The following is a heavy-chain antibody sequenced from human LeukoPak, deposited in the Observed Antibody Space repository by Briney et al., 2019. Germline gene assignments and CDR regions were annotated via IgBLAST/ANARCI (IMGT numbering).Heavy chain of an antibody. Sequence: GGSLRLSCAASGFTFSSYGMHWVRRAPGKGLEWVAVISYDGSNKYYADSVKGRFTISRDNSKNTLYLQMNSLRAEDTAVYYRAKVRTPKRIAVADDYWGQGTLVTVSS. CDR1: GFTFSSYG. J-gene: IGHJ4*02. V-gene: IGHV3-30*18. CDR2: ISYDGSNK. D-gene: IGHD6-19*01. CDR3: AKVRTPKRIAVADDY.